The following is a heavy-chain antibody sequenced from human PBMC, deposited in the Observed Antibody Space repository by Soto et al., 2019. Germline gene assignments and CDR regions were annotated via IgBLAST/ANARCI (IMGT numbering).Heavy chain of an antibody. V-gene: IGHV1-18*01. J-gene: IGHJ3*02. CDR1: GYTFTSYG. CDR3: ARDSSGWNAFDI. Sequence: ASVKVSCKASGYTFTSYGISWVRQAPGQGLEWMGWISAYSGNTNYAQKLQGRVTMTTDTSTSTAYMELRSLRSDDTAAYYCARDSSGWNAFDIWGQGTMVTVSS. D-gene: IGHD6-19*01. CDR2: ISAYSGNT.